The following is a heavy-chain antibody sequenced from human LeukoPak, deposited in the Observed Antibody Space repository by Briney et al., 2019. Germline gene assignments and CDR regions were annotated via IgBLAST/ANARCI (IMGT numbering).Heavy chain of an antibody. CDR3: ATGRTWWDLLNY. CDR2: LDPEAGEM. V-gene: IGHV1-24*01. J-gene: IGHJ4*02. CDR1: GHTLTELS. Sequence: VASVKVSCKVSGHTLTELSLHWVRQAPGKGFEWMGGLDPEAGEMIYSQKFQGRVTMTEDTSTDIAYMEMSSLRSEDTAVYYCATGRTWWDLLNYWGQGTLVTVSS. D-gene: IGHD1-26*01.